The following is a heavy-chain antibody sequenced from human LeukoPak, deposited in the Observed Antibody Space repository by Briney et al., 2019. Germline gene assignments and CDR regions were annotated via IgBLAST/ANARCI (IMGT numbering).Heavy chain of an antibody. Sequence: GGSLRLSCAASGFTFSTYAMNWVRQAPGKGLEWVSYISSSTTTIYYADSVKGRFTISRDNAKNSLYLQMNSLRAEDTAVFYCARTPYDFWSASYSYYFDYWGQGTLVTVSS. CDR1: GFTFSTYA. CDR3: ARTPYDFWSASYSYYFDY. CDR2: ISSSTTTI. J-gene: IGHJ4*02. D-gene: IGHD3-3*01. V-gene: IGHV3-48*01.